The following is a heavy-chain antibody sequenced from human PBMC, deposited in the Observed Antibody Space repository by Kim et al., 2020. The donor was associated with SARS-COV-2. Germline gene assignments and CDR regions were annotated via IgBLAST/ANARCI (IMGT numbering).Heavy chain of an antibody. V-gene: IGHV3-48*02. J-gene: IGHJ2*01. Sequence: SSRSPIYYADAVKGRFTISRGNAKNSLYLQMNSLGDEDTAVYYCAHRGALWGRGTLVTVSS. CDR2: SSRSPI. CDR3: AHRGAL.